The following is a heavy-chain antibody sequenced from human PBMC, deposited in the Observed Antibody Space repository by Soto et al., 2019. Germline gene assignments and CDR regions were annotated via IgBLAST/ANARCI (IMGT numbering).Heavy chain of an antibody. V-gene: IGHV3-30-3*01. Sequence: PGGSLRLSCAASGFTFSSSAMHWVRQAPGKGLEWVTLISYDGSSKYYADSVKGRFTISRDNSKNTLYLQMNSLRAEDTAVYYCARDKRDLRFLEWSYYFNYWGQGTLVTVS. D-gene: IGHD3-3*01. CDR2: ISYDGSSK. CDR1: GFTFSSSA. CDR3: ARDKRDLRFLEWSYYFNY. J-gene: IGHJ4*02.